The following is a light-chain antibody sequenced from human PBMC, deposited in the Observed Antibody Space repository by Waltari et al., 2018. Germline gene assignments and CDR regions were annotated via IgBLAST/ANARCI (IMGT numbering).Light chain of an antibody. V-gene: IGLV2-14*01. CDR3: GSYTRISTFV. CDR1: SSYVGGYKY. Sequence: QSALTQPAAVSGSPGQSITISCPGTSSYVGGYKYVSWFQQKPGEVPKLILYEVNNRPSGVSNRFSGSKSGNTASLTISGLQAEDEADYFCGSYTRISTFVFGTGTEVSVL. CDR2: EVN. J-gene: IGLJ1*01.